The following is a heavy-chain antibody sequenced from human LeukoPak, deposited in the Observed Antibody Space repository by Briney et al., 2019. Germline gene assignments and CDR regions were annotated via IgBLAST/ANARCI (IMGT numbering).Heavy chain of an antibody. Sequence: GGSLRLSCEASGFRLDNYWVTWVRQAPGKGLEWVADINEDGSKIYSLDSVKGRFTISRDNAKNSLSLQLNTLRAEDTAVYYCARWSHVSGRWFLDNWGRGTLVSVSS. V-gene: IGHV3-7*05. D-gene: IGHD3-10*01. CDR1: GFRLDNYW. CDR2: INEDGSKI. CDR3: ARWSHVSGRWFLDN. J-gene: IGHJ4*02.